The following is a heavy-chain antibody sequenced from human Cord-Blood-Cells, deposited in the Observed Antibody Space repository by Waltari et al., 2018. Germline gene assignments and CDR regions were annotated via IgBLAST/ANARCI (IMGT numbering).Heavy chain of an antibody. Sequence: QVQLAQSGAEVKKPGSSVKVSCKSSGGSFSSYAISWLRQAPGQGLEWMWGSIPIFGTANYTQKFQGRVTITADESPGTAYMELSSLISEDTAVYYCVTGSIIGAFDIWGQGTMVTVSS. CDR3: VTGSIIGAFDI. J-gene: IGHJ3*02. D-gene: IGHD3-10*01. CDR2: SIPIFGTA. CDR1: GGSFSSYA. V-gene: IGHV1-69*01.